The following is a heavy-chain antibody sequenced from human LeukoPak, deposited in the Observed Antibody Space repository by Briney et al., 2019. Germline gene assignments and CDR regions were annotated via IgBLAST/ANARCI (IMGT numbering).Heavy chain of an antibody. D-gene: IGHD2-2*01. CDR2: IYYSGCT. J-gene: IGHJ5*02. Sequence: GSLRLSCAASGFTFSSYEMNWVRQAPGKGLEWIGYIYYSGCTNYNPSLKSRVTISVDTSKNQFSLKLSSVTAADTAVYYCARGYCSSTSCYVTWFDPWGQGTLVTVSS. CDR1: GFTFSSYE. V-gene: IGHV4-59*12. CDR3: ARGYCSSTSCYVTWFDP.